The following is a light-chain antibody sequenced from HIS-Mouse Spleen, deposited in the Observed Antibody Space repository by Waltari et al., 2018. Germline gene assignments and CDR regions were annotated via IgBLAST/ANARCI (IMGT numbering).Light chain of an antibody. Sequence: QSALTQPPSVSGSPGPSVTIHFTGTSSHVGSHNRVPWYQQPPGTAPKLLIHEVSNQPSGVPDRFSGSKSGNTASLTISGLQAEDEADYYCSSYTSSSTVFGTGTKVTVL. CDR1: SSHVGSHNR. V-gene: IGLV2-18*02. CDR3: SSYTSSSTV. J-gene: IGLJ1*01. CDR2: EVS.